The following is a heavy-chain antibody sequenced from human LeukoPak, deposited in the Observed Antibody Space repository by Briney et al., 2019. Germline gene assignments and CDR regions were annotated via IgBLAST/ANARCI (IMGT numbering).Heavy chain of an antibody. Sequence: GGSLRLSCAASGFTFSSYEMNWVRQAPGKGLEWVGFIRSKTYGGTAQYAASMQGRFTISRDDSKNIASLEINSLKTGDTAVYYCARVSLYCGGASCSLYYYYMDVWGKGTTVTISS. CDR1: GFTFSSYE. D-gene: IGHD2-21*01. CDR2: IRSKTYGGTA. J-gene: IGHJ6*03. CDR3: ARVSLYCGGASCSLYYYYMDV. V-gene: IGHV3-49*04.